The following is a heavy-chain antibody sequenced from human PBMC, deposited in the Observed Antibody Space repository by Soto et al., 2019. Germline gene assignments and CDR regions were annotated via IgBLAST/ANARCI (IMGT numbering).Heavy chain of an antibody. V-gene: IGHV3-7*01. CDR1: GLTFTTYW. J-gene: IGHJ5*02. Sequence: PGGSLRLSCVASGLTFTTYWMTWVRQAPGKGLEWVANIKQDGSEKYYVDSVKGRSTISRDXAENSLYLQMNKLRAEDTAVYYCTGNRAKFDTWGQGTTVTVPS. D-gene: IGHD1-26*01. CDR2: IKQDGSEK. CDR3: TGNRAKFDT.